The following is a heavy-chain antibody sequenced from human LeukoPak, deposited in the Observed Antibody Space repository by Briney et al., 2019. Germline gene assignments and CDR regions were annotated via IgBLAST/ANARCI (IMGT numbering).Heavy chain of an antibody. CDR2: IGDSGGNT. V-gene: IGHV3-23*01. CDR1: GFTFSSYP. D-gene: IGHD1-26*01. J-gene: IGHJ4*02. Sequence: PGGSLRLSCAASGFTFSSYPMTWVPQAPRKGLDWVSTIGDSGGNTFYADSVKGRFTISRDNSKNTLFLQMSSLRAEDTAVYYCARDVGITVGATDYWGQGALVTVSS. CDR3: ARDVGITVGATDY.